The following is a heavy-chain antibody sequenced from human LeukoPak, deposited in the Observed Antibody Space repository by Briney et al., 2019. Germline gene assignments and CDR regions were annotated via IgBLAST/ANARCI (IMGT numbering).Heavy chain of an antibody. CDR3: AREGSTSGTNWFDP. J-gene: IGHJ5*02. D-gene: IGHD3-10*01. Sequence: SETLSLTCAVSDYSITSDYYWGWIRQSPGKGLEWIGSIYHSGSTYYNPSLKSRVTISVDTSKNQFSLKLTSVTAADTAVYYCAREGSTSGTNWFDPWGQGTLVTVS. CDR2: IYHSGST. CDR1: DYSITSDYY. V-gene: IGHV4-38-2*02.